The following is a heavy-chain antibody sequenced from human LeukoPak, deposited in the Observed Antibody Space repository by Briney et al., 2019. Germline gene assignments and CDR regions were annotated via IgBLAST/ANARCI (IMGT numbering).Heavy chain of an antibody. CDR2: VSSRSNYI. V-gene: IGHV3-21*01. D-gene: IGHD2-2*02. CDR3: ARATSDTREFDY. J-gene: IGHJ4*02. CDR1: GFIFSSYS. Sequence: PGGSLRLSCAASGFIFSSYSMNWVRQAPGKGLEWVTSVSSRSNYIYYADSVKGRFTISRDNAKNSLYLQMITLRAEDTAVYYCARATSDTREFDYWGQGTLVTVSS.